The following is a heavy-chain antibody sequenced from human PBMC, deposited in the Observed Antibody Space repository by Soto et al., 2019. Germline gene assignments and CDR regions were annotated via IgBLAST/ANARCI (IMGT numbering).Heavy chain of an antibody. CDR3: ASDYSGYSAYPEYYGVDV. CDR1: GGSVTLTSSY. CDR2: VYYSGST. V-gene: IGHV4-39*01. J-gene: IGHJ6*02. Sequence: PSETLSLTCSVSGGSVTLTSSYWGWIRQPPGKGREWMGNVYYSGSTNYNPALKSRVTISVDTSKNQFSLSLKTVTAADTAVYYCASDYSGYSAYPEYYGVDVWGQGTTVTVSS. D-gene: IGHD3-22*01.